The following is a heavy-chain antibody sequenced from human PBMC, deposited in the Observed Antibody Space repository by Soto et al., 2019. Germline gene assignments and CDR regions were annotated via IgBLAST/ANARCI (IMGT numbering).Heavy chain of an antibody. V-gene: IGHV3-30*03. J-gene: IGHJ4*02. Sequence: PGGSLRLSCTASGFTFSNYGIHWVRQAPGKGLEWVTVISYDGTNKYFAGSVKSRLTITKDTSKNQVVLTMTNMDPVDTATYYSAHSVELELLFGYFDYWGQGTLVTVSS. CDR2: ISYDGTNK. CDR3: AHSVELELLFGYFDY. D-gene: IGHD1-7*01. CDR1: GFTFSNYG.